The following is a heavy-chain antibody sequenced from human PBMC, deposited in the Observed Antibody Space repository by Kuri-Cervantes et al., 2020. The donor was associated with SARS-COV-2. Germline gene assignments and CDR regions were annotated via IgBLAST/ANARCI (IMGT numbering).Heavy chain of an antibody. D-gene: IGHD3-22*01. Sequence: SETLSLTCTVSGGSISGYYWSWLRQPPGKGLEWIGYIYSSGSTNYNPSLKSRVAISVDTSKNQFSLKLSSVTAADTAVYYCASTNSSGYPYYYYGMDVWGQGTTVTVSS. CDR3: ASTNSSGYPYYYYGMDV. CDR2: IYSSGST. CDR1: GGSISGYY. V-gene: IGHV4-59*01. J-gene: IGHJ6*02.